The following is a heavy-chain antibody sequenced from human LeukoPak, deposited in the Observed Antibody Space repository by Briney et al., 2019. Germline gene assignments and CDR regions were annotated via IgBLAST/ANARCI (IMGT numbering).Heavy chain of an antibody. CDR3: ARGLWFGEYYFDY. CDR1: GGSISSSSYY. J-gene: IGHJ4*02. D-gene: IGHD3-10*01. Sequence: SETLSLTCTVSGGSISSSSYYWGWIRQPPGKGLEWIGTIYHSGSTYYNPSLKSRVTISVDTSKNQFSLKLSSVTAADTAVYYCARGLWFGEYYFDYWGQGTLVTVSS. V-gene: IGHV4-39*07. CDR2: IYHSGST.